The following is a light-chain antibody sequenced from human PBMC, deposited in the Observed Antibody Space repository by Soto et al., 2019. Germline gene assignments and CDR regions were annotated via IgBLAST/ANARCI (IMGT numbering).Light chain of an antibody. CDR1: SSDIGGYNS. V-gene: IGLV2-8*01. CDR2: DVT. J-gene: IGLJ1*01. CDR3: SSYTDRKHLV. Sequence: QSVLTQSPSASGSPGQSVTISCTGTSSDIGGYNSVSWYQQHPGKAPKVMIYDVTKRPSGVPDRFSGSKSGNTASLTVSALQAEDEADYYCSSYTDRKHLVFGTGTKSPS.